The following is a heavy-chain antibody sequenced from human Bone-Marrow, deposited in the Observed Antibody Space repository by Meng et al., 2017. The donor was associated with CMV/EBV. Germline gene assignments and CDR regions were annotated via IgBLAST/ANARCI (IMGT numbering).Heavy chain of an antibody. Sequence: GGSLRLSCAASGFTFTKHWMHWVRQAPGKGLEWVSRINGDATRTSYVDSVEGRFTITRDNAKNTVHLQMNSLGVEDTAVYYCARDGGSTFFDYWGQGVLVTVSS. CDR2: INGDATRT. D-gene: IGHD3-16*01. V-gene: IGHV3-74*01. CDR3: ARDGGSTFFDY. CDR1: GFTFTKHW. J-gene: IGHJ4*02.